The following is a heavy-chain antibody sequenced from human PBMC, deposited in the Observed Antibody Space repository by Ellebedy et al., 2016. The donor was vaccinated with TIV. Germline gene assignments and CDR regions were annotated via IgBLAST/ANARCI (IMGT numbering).Heavy chain of an antibody. Sequence: KVSXKGSGYRFTSYWIGWVCQLPGKGLEWMGIIYPGDSDTRYSPSFQGQVTISADKSISTAYLQWSSLKASDTAMYYCARGATYYYDSSGYWGDAFDIWGQGTMVTVSS. CDR1: GYRFTSYW. J-gene: IGHJ3*02. D-gene: IGHD3-22*01. CDR3: ARGATYYYDSSGYWGDAFDI. CDR2: IYPGDSDT. V-gene: IGHV5-51*01.